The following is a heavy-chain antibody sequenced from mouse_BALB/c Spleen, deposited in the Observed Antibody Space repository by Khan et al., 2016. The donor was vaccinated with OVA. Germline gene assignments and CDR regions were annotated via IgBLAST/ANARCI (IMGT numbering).Heavy chain of an antibody. V-gene: IGHV1-76*01. CDR3: ARPYDSSHFSSY. J-gene: IGHJ2*01. CDR2: IYPGTGST. CDR1: GYIFTSYC. Sequence: VQLEESGAELVRPGASVNLSCKTSGYIFTSYCIHWVKQRSGQGLEWIARIYPGTGSTYYNEKFKGKATLTADKSSSTAYMQLSSLTSEDSAVYVGARPYDSSHFSSYWGQGTTLTVSS. D-gene: IGHD1-1*01.